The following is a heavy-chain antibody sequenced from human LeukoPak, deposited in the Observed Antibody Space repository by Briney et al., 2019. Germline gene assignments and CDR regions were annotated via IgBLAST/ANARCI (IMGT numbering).Heavy chain of an antibody. Sequence: PGGSLRLSCAASGFTFSSYGMHWVRQAPGKGLEWVAVIWYDGSNKYYADSVKGRSTISRDNSKNTLYLQMNSLRAEDTAVYYCAREICSSTSCYKGPFDYWGQGTLVTVSS. V-gene: IGHV3-33*01. CDR3: AREICSSTSCYKGPFDY. J-gene: IGHJ4*02. CDR2: IWYDGSNK. CDR1: GFTFSSYG. D-gene: IGHD2-2*02.